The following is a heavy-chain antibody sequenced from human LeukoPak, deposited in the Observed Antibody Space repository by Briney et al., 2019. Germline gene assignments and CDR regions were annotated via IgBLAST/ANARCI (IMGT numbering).Heavy chain of an antibody. CDR2: IVPIFGTA. D-gene: IGHD2-21*02. CDR3: ASDCGGACYPPAEYFQH. J-gene: IGHJ1*01. V-gene: IGHV1-69*06. Sequence: SVKVSCKASGGTFSSYAISWVRQAPGQGLEWMGGIVPIFGTANYAQKFQGRVTITADKSTSTAYMELSSLRSEDTAVYYCASDCGGACYPPAEYFQHWGQGTLVTVSS. CDR1: GGTFSSYA.